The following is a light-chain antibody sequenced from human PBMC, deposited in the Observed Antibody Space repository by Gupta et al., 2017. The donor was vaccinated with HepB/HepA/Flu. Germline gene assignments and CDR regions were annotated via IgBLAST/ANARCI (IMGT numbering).Light chain of an antibody. CDR1: QSVSSSY. J-gene: IGKJ1*01. V-gene: IGKV3-20*01. CDR2: GAS. CDR3: QQDGSTPRT. Sequence: EIVLSQSPGTLSVSPGERATLSCRASQSVSSSYLAWYQQKTGQGPRLLIYGASSRATGIPDRISGSGSGTDFTLTMSILEPEDFAVYYCQQDGSTPRTFGQGTKVEIK.